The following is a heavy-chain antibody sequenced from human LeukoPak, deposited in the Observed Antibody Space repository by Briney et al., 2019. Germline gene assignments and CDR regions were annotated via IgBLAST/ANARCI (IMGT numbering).Heavy chain of an antibody. J-gene: IGHJ6*03. Sequence: GSLRLSCAASGFTFSTYAMSWIRQPPGKGLEWIGYIYYSGSTNYNPSLKSRVTISVDTSKNQFSLKLSSVTAADTAVYYCARQQLDSYYYYYYMDVWGKGTTVTVSS. CDR3: ARQQLDSYYYYYYMDV. V-gene: IGHV4-59*01. D-gene: IGHD6-13*01. CDR1: GFTFSTYA. CDR2: IYYSGST.